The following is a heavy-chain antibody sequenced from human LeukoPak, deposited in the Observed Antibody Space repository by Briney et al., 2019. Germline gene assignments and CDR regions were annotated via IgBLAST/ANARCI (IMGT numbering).Heavy chain of an antibody. V-gene: IGHV3-74*01. CDR2: INSDGSST. J-gene: IGHJ4*02. CDR1: GFTFSSYW. Sequence: GGSLRLSCAASGFTFSSYWMHWVRQAPGKGLEWVSRINSDGSSTSYADSVKGRFTISRDNAKNTLYLQMNSLRAEDTAVYYCARDQGKPPAFDYWGQGTLVTVSS. CDR3: ARDQGKPPAFDY.